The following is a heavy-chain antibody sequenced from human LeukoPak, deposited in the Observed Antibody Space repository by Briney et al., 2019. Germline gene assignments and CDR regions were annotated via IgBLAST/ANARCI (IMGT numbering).Heavy chain of an antibody. Sequence: SSETLSLTCAVYGGSFSGYYWSWIRQPPGKGLEWIGEINHSGSTNYNPSLKSRVTISVDTSKNQFSLKLSSVTAADTAVYYCARERSGSYYRVFDYWGQGTLVTVSS. CDR1: GGSFSGYY. V-gene: IGHV4-34*01. J-gene: IGHJ4*02. D-gene: IGHD1-26*01. CDR2: INHSGST. CDR3: ARERSGSYYRVFDY.